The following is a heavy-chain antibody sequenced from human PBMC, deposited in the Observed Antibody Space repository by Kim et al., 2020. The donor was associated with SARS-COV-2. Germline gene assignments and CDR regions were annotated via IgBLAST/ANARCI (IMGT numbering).Heavy chain of an antibody. CDR1: GFTFSNAW. D-gene: IGHD6-13*01. CDR3: TTDYKQTYSSSWYNFDY. J-gene: IGHJ4*02. CDR2: IKSKTDGGTT. Sequence: GGSLRLSCAASGFTFSNAWMSWVRQAPGKGLEWVGCIKSKTDGGTTDYAAPVKGRFTISRDDSKNTLYLQMNSLKTEDTAVYYCTTDYKQTYSSSWYNFDYWGQGTLVTVSS. V-gene: IGHV3-15*01.